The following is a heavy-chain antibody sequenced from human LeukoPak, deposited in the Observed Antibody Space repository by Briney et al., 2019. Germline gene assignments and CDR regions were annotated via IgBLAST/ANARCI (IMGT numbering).Heavy chain of an antibody. Sequence: PGGSLRLSCAASGFSFANYAMSWVRQAPGKGLEWVSSIRGSGGSTNYADSVKGRFTISRDNSKNTLYLQMNSLRAEDTAVYYCARARFSSSWYSLGYWGQGTLVTVSS. J-gene: IGHJ4*02. CDR3: ARARFSSSWYSLGY. V-gene: IGHV3-23*01. CDR2: IRGSGGST. D-gene: IGHD6-13*01. CDR1: GFSFANYA.